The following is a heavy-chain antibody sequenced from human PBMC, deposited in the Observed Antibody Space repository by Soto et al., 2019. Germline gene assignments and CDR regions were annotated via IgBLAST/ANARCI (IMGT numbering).Heavy chain of an antibody. J-gene: IGHJ4*02. CDR1: GGSFSGYY. CDR2: INYSGST. Sequence: SETLSLTCAVYGGSFSGYYWSWIRQPPGKGLEWIGEINYSGSTNYNPSLKSRVTISVDTSKNQFSLKLSSVTAADTAVYYCARVPGFKVRGSYRYTISHFDYWGQGTLVTSPQ. D-gene: IGHD3-16*02. CDR3: ARVPGFKVRGSYRYTISHFDY. V-gene: IGHV4-34*01.